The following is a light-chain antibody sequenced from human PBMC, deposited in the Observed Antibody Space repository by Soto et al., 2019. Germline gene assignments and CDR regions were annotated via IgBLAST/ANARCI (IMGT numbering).Light chain of an antibody. V-gene: IGKV3-20*01. CDR1: QSVSSSY. CDR3: QQYSSSLTWT. J-gene: IGKJ1*01. Sequence: EIVLTQSPGTLSLSPGERATLSCRASQSVSSSYLAWYQQKPGQAPRLLIYGASSRATGIPGRFSGSGSGTDFTLTISRLEPEDFAVYYCQQYSSSLTWTFGQGTKVEIK. CDR2: GAS.